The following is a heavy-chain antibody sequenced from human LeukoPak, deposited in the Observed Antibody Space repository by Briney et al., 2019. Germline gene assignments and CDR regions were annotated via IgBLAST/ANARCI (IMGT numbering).Heavy chain of an antibody. Sequence: SVKVSCKASGGTFISYAISWVRQAPGQGLEWMGGIIPIFGTANYAQKFQGRVTITADESTSTAYMELSSLRSEDTAVYYCAKTYYYDSSGYGDAFDIWAKGQWSPSLQ. CDR1: GGTFISYA. V-gene: IGHV1-69*13. D-gene: IGHD3-22*01. CDR2: IIPIFGTA. CDR3: AKTYYYDSSGYGDAFDI. J-gene: IGHJ3*02.